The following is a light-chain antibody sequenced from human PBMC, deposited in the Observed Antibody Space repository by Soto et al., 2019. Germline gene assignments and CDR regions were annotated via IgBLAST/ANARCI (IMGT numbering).Light chain of an antibody. J-gene: IGKJ3*01. Sequence: EIVLTQSPATLSLSPGERATLSCRASQSVSSYLAWYQQKPGQAPRLLIYDASNRATGIPPRFSGSGSGTDFTLTISCLQPEDFAVYYCQQRCSWLFTFGPGTKVDIK. V-gene: IGKV3-11*01. CDR1: QSVSSY. CDR3: QQRCSWLFT. CDR2: DAS.